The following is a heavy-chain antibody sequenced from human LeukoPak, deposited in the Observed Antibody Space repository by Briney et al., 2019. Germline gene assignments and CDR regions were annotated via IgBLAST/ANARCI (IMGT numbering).Heavy chain of an antibody. J-gene: IGHJ4*02. V-gene: IGHV4-34*01. CDR3: ARLRQGWGLS. CDR1: GGSFSGYY. D-gene: IGHD1-26*01. Sequence: SETLSLTCAVYGGSFSGYYWSWIRQPPGKGLEWIGEINHSGNTNYNPSLKSRVTISVDTSKNQFSLKLSSVTAADTAVYYCARLRQGWGLSWGQGTLVTVSS. CDR2: INHSGNT.